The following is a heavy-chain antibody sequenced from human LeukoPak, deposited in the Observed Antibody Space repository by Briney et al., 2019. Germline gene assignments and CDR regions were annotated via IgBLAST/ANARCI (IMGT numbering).Heavy chain of an antibody. CDR3: ARGEVHDYGDYVDDYYCMDV. Sequence: GASVKVSCKASGYTFTSYDINWVRQATGQGLEWMGWMNPNSGNTGYAQKFQGRVTMTRNTSLSTAYMELSSLRSEDTAVYYCARGEVHDYGDYVDDYYCMDVWGKGTTVTVSS. D-gene: IGHD4-17*01. V-gene: IGHV1-8*01. CDR1: GYTFTSYD. CDR2: MNPNSGNT. J-gene: IGHJ6*03.